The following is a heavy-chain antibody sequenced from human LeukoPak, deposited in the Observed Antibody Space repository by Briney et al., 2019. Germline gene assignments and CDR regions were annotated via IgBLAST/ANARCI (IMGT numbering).Heavy chain of an antibody. J-gene: IGHJ5*02. V-gene: IGHV3-30*02. CDR2: IRPDGNNE. D-gene: IGHD6-19*01. CDR1: GFTLNNYV. CDR3: TRDRGYNTGWYNWFDP. Sequence: GGSLRLSCEASGFTLNNYVIHWVRRAPGKGLEWVASIRPDGNNEFYADSVKGRFNISRDNSKNTLYLQMFSLRDEDTAVYHCTRDRGYNTGWYNWFDPWGQGTLVTVSS.